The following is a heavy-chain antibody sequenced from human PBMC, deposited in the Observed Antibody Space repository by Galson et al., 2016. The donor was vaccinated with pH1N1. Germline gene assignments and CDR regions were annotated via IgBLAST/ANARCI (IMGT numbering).Heavy chain of an antibody. V-gene: IGHV3-30*04. Sequence: SLRLSCAAPGFTLSCCAMHWVRQAPGRELECVALISKDGNNVYYADSVKGRFTISRDSSNNTLYLQMNSLRTEDTAIYYCARSRDFSFDYWGQGALVTVAS. CDR1: GFTLSCCA. D-gene: IGHD3-10*01. J-gene: IGHJ4*02. CDR3: ARSRDFSFDY. CDR2: ISKDGNNV.